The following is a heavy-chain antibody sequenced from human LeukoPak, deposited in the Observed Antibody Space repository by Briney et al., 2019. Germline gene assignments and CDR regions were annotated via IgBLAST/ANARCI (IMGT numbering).Heavy chain of an antibody. CDR3: TREGPNDAFDI. CDR2: ISSSSGYI. CDR1: GFTFSSYS. Sequence: PGGSLRLSCATSGFTFSSYSMDWVRQAPGKGLEWGSSISSSSGYIYYADSVKGRFTISRDNAKNSVYLLMNNLRAEDTAVYYCTREGPNDAFDIWGQGTMVTVSS. V-gene: IGHV3-21*01. J-gene: IGHJ3*02.